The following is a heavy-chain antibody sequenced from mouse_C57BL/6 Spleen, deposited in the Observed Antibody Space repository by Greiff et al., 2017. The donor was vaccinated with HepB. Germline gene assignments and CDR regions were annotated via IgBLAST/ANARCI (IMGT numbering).Heavy chain of an antibody. D-gene: IGHD2-4*01. CDR3: AAYDYDEAWFAY. J-gene: IGHJ3*01. CDR2: IYPGGGYT. V-gene: IGHV1-63*01. CDR1: GYTFTNYW. Sequence: QVQLQQSGAELVRPGTSVKMSCKASGYTFTNYWIGWAKQRPGHGLEWIGDIYPGGGYTNYNEKFKGKATLTADKSSSTAYMPFSSLTSEDSAIYYCAAYDYDEAWFAYWGQGTLVTVSA.